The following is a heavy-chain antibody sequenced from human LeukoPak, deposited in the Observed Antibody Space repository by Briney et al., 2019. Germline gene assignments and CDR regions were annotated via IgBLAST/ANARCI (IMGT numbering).Heavy chain of an antibody. CDR2: IPYDGSDN. D-gene: IGHD1-1*01. CDR1: GFSFRNYG. J-gene: IGHJ4*02. Sequence: GGSLRLSCTASGFSFRNYGMHWVRQAPGKGLEWVAVIPYDGSDNYYADSVKGRFTISRDNSKNTLYLQMNSLRAEDTAVYYCAKTGTPWYYFDYWGQGTLVTVSS. V-gene: IGHV3-33*05. CDR3: AKTGTPWYYFDY.